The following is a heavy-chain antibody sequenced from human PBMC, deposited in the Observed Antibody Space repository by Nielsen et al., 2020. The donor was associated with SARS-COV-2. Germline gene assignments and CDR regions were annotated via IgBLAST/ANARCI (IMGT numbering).Heavy chain of an antibody. CDR2: INPNSGGT. CDR3: ARDREDIVVVVAASVRFDP. Sequence: ASVKVSCKASGYTFTGYYMHWVRQAPGQGLEWMGRINPNSGGTNYAQKFQGRVTMTRDTSISTAYMELSRLRSDDTAVYYCARDREDIVVVVAASVRFDPWGQGTLVTVSS. V-gene: IGHV1-2*06. D-gene: IGHD2-15*01. J-gene: IGHJ5*02. CDR1: GYTFTGYY.